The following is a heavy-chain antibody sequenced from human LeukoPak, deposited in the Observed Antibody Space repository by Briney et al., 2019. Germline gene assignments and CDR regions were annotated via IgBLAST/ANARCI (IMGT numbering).Heavy chain of an antibody. D-gene: IGHD6-13*01. V-gene: IGHV4-59*01. CDR2: IYYSGST. CDR3: ARGAWSSSWETFDY. Sequence: SETLSLTCTVSGGSISSYYWSWIRQPPGKGLEWIGYIYYSGSTNYNPSLKSRVTISVDTSKNQFSLKLSSVTAADTAVYYCARGAWSSSWETFDYWGQGTLVTASS. CDR1: GGSISSYY. J-gene: IGHJ4*02.